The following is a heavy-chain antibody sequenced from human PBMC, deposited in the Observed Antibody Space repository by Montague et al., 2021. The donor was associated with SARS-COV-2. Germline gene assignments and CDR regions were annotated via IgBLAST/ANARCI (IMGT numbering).Heavy chain of an antibody. Sequence: SETLSLTCTVSFGSISTYYWCWIRQPPGQGLGWNGFIFYNGSTKYNPSPKRRVSISLYTSKNQFSLKLSSVTAADTAVYYCSRQDAWAYCGDECYRGWLDSWGQGTLVTVSS. D-gene: IGHD2-21*01. J-gene: IGHJ5*01. CDR1: FGSISTYY. V-gene: IGHV4-59*01. CDR3: SRQDAWAYCGDECYRGWLDS. CDR2: IFYNGST.